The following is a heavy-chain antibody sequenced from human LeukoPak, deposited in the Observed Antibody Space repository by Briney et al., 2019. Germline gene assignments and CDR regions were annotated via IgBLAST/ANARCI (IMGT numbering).Heavy chain of an antibody. Sequence: PSQTLSLTCAISGDTVSSNSAAWDWIRQSPSRGLEWLGRTYYRSKWYNDYAVSVKSRITINPDTSKNQFSLQLNAVTPEDTAVYYWVRELYFGSGTYYPAFDSWGQGTLVTVSS. CDR1: GDTVSSNSAA. CDR3: VRELYFGSGTYYPAFDS. CDR2: TYYRSKWYN. V-gene: IGHV6-1*01. J-gene: IGHJ4*02. D-gene: IGHD3-10*01.